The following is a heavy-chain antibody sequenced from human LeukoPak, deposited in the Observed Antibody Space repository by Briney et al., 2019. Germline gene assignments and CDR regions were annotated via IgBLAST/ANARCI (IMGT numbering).Heavy chain of an antibody. V-gene: IGHV3-23*01. CDR2: ISDSGYIT. CDR1: GFTFSSYA. Sequence: PGGSLRLSCAASGFTFSSYAMRWVPQAPGKGLEWVSGISDSGYITYYADSVKGRLTISRDNSKNTLYLQMNSLRAEDTAVYYCARWRYGDYFDYWGQGTLVTVSS. J-gene: IGHJ4*02. CDR3: ARWRYGDYFDY. D-gene: IGHD4-17*01.